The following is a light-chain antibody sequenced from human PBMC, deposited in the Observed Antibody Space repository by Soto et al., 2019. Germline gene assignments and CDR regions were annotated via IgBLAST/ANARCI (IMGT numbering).Light chain of an antibody. CDR2: DAS. V-gene: IGKV3-11*01. CDR1: QSVGSY. J-gene: IGKJ4*01. CDR3: QQRNDWPRV. Sequence: EIVLTQSPATLSLSPGERATLSCRASQSVGSYLVWYQQKPGQAPRLLIYDASKRATGIPERFSGSGSGTDFTLTISSLEPEDFAAYSCQQRNDWPRVFGGGTKVEMK.